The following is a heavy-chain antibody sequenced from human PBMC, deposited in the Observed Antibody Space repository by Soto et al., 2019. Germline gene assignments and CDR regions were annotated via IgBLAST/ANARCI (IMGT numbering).Heavy chain of an antibody. CDR3: ASYYYGSREGPTSWYYGMDV. Sequence: SVKVSCTASGGTFISYTITWVRQAPGQGLEWMGRIISILGIVNYAQKFQRRVTITADKSASTAYIELSSLRSEQTAVYYCASYYYGSREGPTSWYYGMDVWGQGTTDTVSS. CDR2: IISILGIV. V-gene: IGHV1-69*02. J-gene: IGHJ6*02. D-gene: IGHD3-22*01. CDR1: GGTFISYT.